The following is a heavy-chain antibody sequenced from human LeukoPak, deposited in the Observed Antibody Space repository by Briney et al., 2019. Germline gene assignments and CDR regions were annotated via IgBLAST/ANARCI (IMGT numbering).Heavy chain of an antibody. CDR2: INHSGGT. D-gene: IGHD4-17*01. J-gene: IGHJ5*02. CDR3: ARGWTVTTFRSARGWFDP. CDR1: GGSISSYY. V-gene: IGHV4-34*01. Sequence: SETLSLTCTVSGGSISSYYWSWIRQPPGKGLEWIGGINHSGGTNYNPSLKSRVTISVDTSKNQFSLKLSSVTAADTAVYYCARGWTVTTFRSARGWFDPWGQGTLVTVSS.